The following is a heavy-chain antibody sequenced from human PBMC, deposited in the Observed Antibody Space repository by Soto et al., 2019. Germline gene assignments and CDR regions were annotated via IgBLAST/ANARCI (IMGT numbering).Heavy chain of an antibody. CDR1: GYTFTSYG. CDR3: ARGRGSYYYYYGMDV. CDR2: MNPNSGNT. D-gene: IGHD1-26*01. V-gene: IGHV1-8*01. Sequence: ASVKVSCKASGYTFTSYGINWVRQATGQGLEWMGWMNPNSGNTGYAQKFQGRVTMTRNTSISTAYMELSSLRSEDTAVYYCARGRGSYYYYYGMDVWGQGTTVTVSS. J-gene: IGHJ6*02.